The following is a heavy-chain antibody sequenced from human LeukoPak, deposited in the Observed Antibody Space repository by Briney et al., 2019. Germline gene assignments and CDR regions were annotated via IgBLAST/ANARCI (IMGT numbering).Heavy chain of an antibody. CDR2: INPNSGGT. CDR3: ARDLYGGTSATFDY. CDR1: GYTYTGYY. D-gene: IGHD4-23*01. V-gene: IGHV1-2*02. Sequence: ASVKVSCKASGYTYTGYYMHWVRQAPGQGLEWMGWINPNSGGTYYAQKFQGRVTMTSDTSISTAYMELSRLRSDNTAVYYCARDLYGGTSATFDYWGQGTLVTVSS. J-gene: IGHJ4*02.